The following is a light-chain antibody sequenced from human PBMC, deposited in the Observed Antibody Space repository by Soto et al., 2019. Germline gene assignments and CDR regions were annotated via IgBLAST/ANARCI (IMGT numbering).Light chain of an antibody. CDR3: QQYNCYHPYT. CDR2: DAS. J-gene: IGKJ2*01. CDR1: QSISSW. V-gene: IGKV1-5*01. Sequence: DIQMTQSPSTLSASVGDRVTITCRASQSISSWLAWYQQKPGKAPKLLIYDASSLESEVPSRFSGSGSGTESNLTISSLQPDDFATYYYQQYNCYHPYTFGQGTKLEIK.